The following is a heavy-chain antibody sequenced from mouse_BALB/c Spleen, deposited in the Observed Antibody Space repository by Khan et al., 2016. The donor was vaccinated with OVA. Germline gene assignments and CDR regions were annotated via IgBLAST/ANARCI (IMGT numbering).Heavy chain of an antibody. Sequence: VQLQQSGPELVKPGASVKISCKASGYSFTGYFMNWVMQSHGKSLEWIGRINPHIGETLYNQKFKGKATLTVDESSRTVHMELRSLASEASAVYYCARKNGSDFDYWGQGTTLTVSS. CDR2: INPHIGET. V-gene: IGHV1-20*02. CDR3: ARKNGSDFDY. D-gene: IGHD1-1*01. CDR1: GYSFTGYF. J-gene: IGHJ2*01.